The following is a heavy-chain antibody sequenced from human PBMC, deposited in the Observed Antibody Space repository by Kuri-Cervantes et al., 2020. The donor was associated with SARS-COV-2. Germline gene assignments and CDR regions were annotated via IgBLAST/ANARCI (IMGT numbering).Heavy chain of an antibody. Sequence: ETLSLTCAASGFTVSSNHMSWVRQAPGKGLEWVSVIYSGGSTYYADSVKGRFTISRDNSKNTLYLQVNSLRAEDTAVYYCAKDATYDSSYIDYWGQGTLVTVSS. J-gene: IGHJ4*02. V-gene: IGHV3-53*05. CDR2: IYSGGST. D-gene: IGHD3-22*01. CDR1: GFTVSSNH. CDR3: AKDATYDSSYIDY.